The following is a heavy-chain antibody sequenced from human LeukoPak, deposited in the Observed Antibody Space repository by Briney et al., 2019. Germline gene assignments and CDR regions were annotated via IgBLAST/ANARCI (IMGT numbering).Heavy chain of an antibody. CDR3: ARHKGEAVDAFDI. V-gene: IGHV4-39*01. Sequence: SETLSLTCTVSGGSISSSSYYWGWIRQPPGKGLEWIGSIYYSGSTYYNPSLKSRVTISVDTSKNQFSLQLSSVTAADTAVYYCARHKGEAVDAFDIWGQGTMVTVSS. CDR1: GGSISSSSYY. D-gene: IGHD6-19*01. CDR2: IYYSGST. J-gene: IGHJ3*02.